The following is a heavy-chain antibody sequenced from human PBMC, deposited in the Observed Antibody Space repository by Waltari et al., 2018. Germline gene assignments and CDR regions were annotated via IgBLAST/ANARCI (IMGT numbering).Heavy chain of an antibody. CDR1: GFTFSSSW. J-gene: IGHJ4*02. CDR2: IKHDGSEK. V-gene: IGHV3-7*04. D-gene: IGHD1-26*01. Sequence: EVQLVESGGGLVQPGGSLRLSCAASGFTFSSSWMTWVRQAPGKGLEWVANIKHDGSEKYYVDSVKGRFTISRDNAKNSLFLQMNSLRAEDTAVYYCAREGGNYGYWGQGTLVTVSS. CDR3: AREGGNYGY.